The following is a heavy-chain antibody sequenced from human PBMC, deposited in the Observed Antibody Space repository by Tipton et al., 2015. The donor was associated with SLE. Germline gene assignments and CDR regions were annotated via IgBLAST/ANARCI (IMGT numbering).Heavy chain of an antibody. CDR2: ISTSGST. D-gene: IGHD2-2*01. J-gene: IGHJ6*02. V-gene: IGHV4-61*09. CDR3: ARDRPYDCNGPSCIYYGIDV. Sequence: TLSLTCTVSGGSITSGSYYWTWIRQPAGRGLQWIGHISTSGSTNYNPSLKSRVTISVDTSKNEFSLKLNSVTAADTAVYYCARDRPYDCNGPSCIYYGIDVWGQGTTVTVSS. CDR1: GGSITSGSYY.